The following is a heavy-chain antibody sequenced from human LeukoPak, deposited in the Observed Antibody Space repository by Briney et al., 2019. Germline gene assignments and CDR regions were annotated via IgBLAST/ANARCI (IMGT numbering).Heavy chain of an antibody. V-gene: IGHV4-39*07. D-gene: IGHD6-13*01. CDR3: ARERIAAAYFDY. Sequence: SETLSLTCNVSGGSISSNSYYWGWIRQPPGKGLEWIGSIYYSGSTYYNPSLKSRVTISVDTSKNQFSLKLSSVTAADTAMYYCARERIAAAYFDYWGQGTLVTVSS. CDR2: IYYSGST. CDR1: GGSISSNSYY. J-gene: IGHJ4*02.